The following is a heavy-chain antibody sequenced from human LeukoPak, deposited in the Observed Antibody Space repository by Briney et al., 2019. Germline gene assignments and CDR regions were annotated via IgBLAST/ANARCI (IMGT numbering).Heavy chain of an antibody. D-gene: IGHD4-17*01. J-gene: IGHJ4*02. V-gene: IGHV4-59*01. CDR3: ARVGGDYDPYYFDY. Sequence: SETLSLTCTVSGDSIGSYYWSWIREPPGKGLEWMGYIYYSGSTKYNPSLKSRVTISVDTSKNQFSLNLNSVTAADTAVYYCARVGGDYDPYYFDYWGQGTLVTVSS. CDR1: GDSIGSYY. CDR2: IYYSGST.